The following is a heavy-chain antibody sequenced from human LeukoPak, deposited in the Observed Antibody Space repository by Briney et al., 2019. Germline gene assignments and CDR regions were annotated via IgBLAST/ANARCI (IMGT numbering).Heavy chain of an antibody. V-gene: IGHV5-10-1*01. CDR2: IDPSDSYT. CDR3: ARIVRGYSYGPPDYYFDY. CDR1: GYSFTSYW. Sequence: GESLMISCKGSGYSFTSYWISWVRQMPGKGLEWMGRIDPSDSYTNYSPSFQGHVTISADKSISTAYLQWSSLKASDTAMYYCARIVRGYSYGPPDYYFDYWGQGTLVTVSS. J-gene: IGHJ4*02. D-gene: IGHD5-18*01.